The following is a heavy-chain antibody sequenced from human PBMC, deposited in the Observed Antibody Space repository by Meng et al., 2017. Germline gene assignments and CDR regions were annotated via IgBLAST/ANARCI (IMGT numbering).Heavy chain of an antibody. V-gene: IGHV3-74*01. CDR3: ARSDWFDP. J-gene: IGHJ5*02. CDR2: IKPDGTMT. CDR1: GFTFRNYW. Sequence: VQLVESGGGLVYSGGSLRLSWTASGFTFRNYWMYWVRQAPGKGLVWVSRIKPDGTMTVYADSVKGRFTISRDNAKNTLYLQMNSLRSDDTAVYYCARSDWFDPWGQGTLVTVSS.